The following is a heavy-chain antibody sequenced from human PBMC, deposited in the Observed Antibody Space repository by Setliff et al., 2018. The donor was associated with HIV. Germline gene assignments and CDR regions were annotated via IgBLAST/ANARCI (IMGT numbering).Heavy chain of an antibody. CDR3: ERGRPRLYYNFWSGYLPSHYYYYYYMDV. CDR1: GGSFSGYY. D-gene: IGHD3-3*01. Sequence: AETLSLTCAVYGGSFSGYYWSWIRQAPGKGLEWIGEINHSASTNYNPSLKSRVTISVNTSKNQFSLKLSYVTAADTAVYYFERGRPRLYYNFWSGYLPSHYYYYYYMDVWGKGTTVTVSS. J-gene: IGHJ6*03. CDR2: INHSAST. V-gene: IGHV4-34*01.